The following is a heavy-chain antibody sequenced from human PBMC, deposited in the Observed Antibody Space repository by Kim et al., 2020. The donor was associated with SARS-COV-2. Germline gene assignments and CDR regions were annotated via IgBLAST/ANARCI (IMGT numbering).Heavy chain of an antibody. CDR3: ARLSTVVY. D-gene: IGHD4-17*01. Sequence: SETLSLTCTVSGGSISSSSYYWGWIRQPPGKGLEWIGSIYYSGSTYYNPSLKSRVTISVDTSKNQFSLKLSSVTAADTAVYYCARLSTVVYWGQGTLVT. CDR1: GGSISSSSYY. CDR2: IYYSGST. J-gene: IGHJ4*02. V-gene: IGHV4-39*01.